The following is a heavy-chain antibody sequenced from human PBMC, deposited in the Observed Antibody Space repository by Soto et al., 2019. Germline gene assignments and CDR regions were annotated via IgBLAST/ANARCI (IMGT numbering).Heavy chain of an antibody. Sequence: GGSLRLSCAASGFGFSSYAMSWVRQAPGKGLEWVSGISGSGGTTYYADSVKGRFTVSRDNSKNTLYLQMNSLRAEDTAVYYCAKAYDFWSGSLDYWGQGTLVTVSS. CDR3: AKAYDFWSGSLDY. D-gene: IGHD3-3*01. V-gene: IGHV3-23*01. CDR2: ISGSGGTT. J-gene: IGHJ4*02. CDR1: GFGFSSYA.